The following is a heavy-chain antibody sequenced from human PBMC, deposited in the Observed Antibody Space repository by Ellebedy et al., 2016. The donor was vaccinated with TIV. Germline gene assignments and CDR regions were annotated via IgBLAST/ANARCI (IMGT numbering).Heavy chain of an antibody. J-gene: IGHJ6*02. CDR2: IIPIFGTA. Sequence: ASVKVSCKASGGTFSSYAISWVRQAPGQGLEWMGGIIPIFGTANYAQKLQGRVTMTADTSTSTAYMELRSLRSDDTAVYYCARQTYYDILTGYYAHYGMDVWGQGTTVTVSS. CDR3: ARQTYYDILTGYYAHYGMDV. D-gene: IGHD3-9*01. V-gene: IGHV1-69*06. CDR1: GGTFSSYA.